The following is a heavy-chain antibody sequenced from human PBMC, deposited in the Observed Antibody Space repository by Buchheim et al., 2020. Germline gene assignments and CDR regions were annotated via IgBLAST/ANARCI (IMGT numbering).Heavy chain of an antibody. CDR1: GGSISSGGYY. CDR3: ARGPRNYYGMDV. CDR2: IYYSGST. Sequence: QVQLQESGPGLVKPSQTLSLTCTVPGGSISSGGYYWSWILQHPGKGLEWIGYIYYSGSTYYNPSLKSSVTISVDTTTNHFFLKLSSVAAADTAVYYCARGPRNYYGMDVWGQGTT. V-gene: IGHV4-31*01. J-gene: IGHJ6*02.